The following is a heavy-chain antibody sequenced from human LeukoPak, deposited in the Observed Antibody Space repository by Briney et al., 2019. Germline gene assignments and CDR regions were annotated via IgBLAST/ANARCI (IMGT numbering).Heavy chain of an antibody. CDR1: EFTFSAAW. J-gene: IGHJ4*02. CDR3: ARTVAGTGGFDY. D-gene: IGHD6-19*01. CDR2: IKSKADGGTT. Sequence: GGSLRLSCAVSEFTFSAAWMSWVRQAPGKGLEWVGRIKSKADGGTTDYAAPVKGRFTISRDDSKNTLYLEMNSLKAEDTAVYYCARTVAGTGGFDYWGQGTLVTVSS. V-gene: IGHV3-15*01.